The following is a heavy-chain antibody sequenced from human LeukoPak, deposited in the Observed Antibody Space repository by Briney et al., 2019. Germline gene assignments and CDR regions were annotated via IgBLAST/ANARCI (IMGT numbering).Heavy chain of an antibody. D-gene: IGHD3-22*01. CDR3: ARSPGPDLNYYDTSGSYYFDY. Sequence: NPSRTLSLTCTVSGGSISSGSYYWSWIRQPAGKGLEWIGRLYTSGSTNYSPSLKSRVTISVDASKNQFSLRLTSVTAADTAVYYCARSPGPDLNYYDTSGSYYFDYWGQGTLVTVSS. CDR1: GGSISSGSYY. CDR2: LYTSGST. V-gene: IGHV4-61*02. J-gene: IGHJ4*02.